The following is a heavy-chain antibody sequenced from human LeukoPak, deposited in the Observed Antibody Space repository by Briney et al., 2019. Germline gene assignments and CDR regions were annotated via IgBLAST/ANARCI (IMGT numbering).Heavy chain of an antibody. CDR2: LWYDGSNK. Sequence: PGGSLRLSCAASGFTFSSFAMHWVRQAPGKGLEWMAVLWYDGSNKLYGDSVRGRFTISRDNTKNTLYLQMNSLRAEDTAVYYCVKDRTGSWSFDYWGQGTLVTVSS. D-gene: IGHD6-13*01. V-gene: IGHV3-30*02. CDR1: GFTFSSFA. CDR3: VKDRTGSWSFDY. J-gene: IGHJ4*02.